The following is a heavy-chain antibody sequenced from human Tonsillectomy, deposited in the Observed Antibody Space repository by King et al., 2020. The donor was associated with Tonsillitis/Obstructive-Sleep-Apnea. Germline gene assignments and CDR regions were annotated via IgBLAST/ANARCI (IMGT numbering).Heavy chain of an antibody. CDR2: INHSGST. J-gene: IGHJ6*03. V-gene: IGHV4-34*01. Sequence: VQLQQWGARLLKPSETLSLTCAVYGGSFSGYYWSWIRKPPGRGLEWIGEINHSGSTNYNPSLKSGVTISVDTPKTQFSLKLSSVTAADTAVYYCARSTYCSSTSCLTYYYYYMDVWGKGTTVTVSS. CDR1: GGSFSGYY. CDR3: ARSTYCSSTSCLTYYYYYMDV. D-gene: IGHD2-2*01.